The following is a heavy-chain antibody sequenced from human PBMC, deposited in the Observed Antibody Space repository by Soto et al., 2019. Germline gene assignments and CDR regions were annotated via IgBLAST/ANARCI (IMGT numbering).Heavy chain of an antibody. CDR2: ISYDGSNK. D-gene: IGHD1-26*01. J-gene: IGHJ4*02. Sequence: QVQLVESGGGVVQPGRSLRLSCAASGFTFSSYGMHWVRQAPGKGLEWVAVISYDGSNKYYADSVKGRFTISRDNSKNTLYLQMNSLRPEDTAVYYCAKGWLLRNWGQGTLVTVSS. CDR1: GFTFSSYG. V-gene: IGHV3-30*18. CDR3: AKGWLLRN.